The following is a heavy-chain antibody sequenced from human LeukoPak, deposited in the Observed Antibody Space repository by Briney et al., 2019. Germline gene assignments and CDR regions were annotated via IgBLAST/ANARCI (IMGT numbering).Heavy chain of an antibody. Sequence: SETLSLTCAVYGGSFSGYYWSWIRQPPGKGLEWIGEINHSGSTNYNPSLKSRVTISVDTSKNQFSLKLSSVTAADTALYYCARGDCSSPSCYLSDWFDPWGQGTLVTVSS. CDR3: ARGDCSSPSCYLSDWFDP. D-gene: IGHD2-2*01. CDR1: GGSFSGYY. CDR2: INHSGST. J-gene: IGHJ5*02. V-gene: IGHV4-34*01.